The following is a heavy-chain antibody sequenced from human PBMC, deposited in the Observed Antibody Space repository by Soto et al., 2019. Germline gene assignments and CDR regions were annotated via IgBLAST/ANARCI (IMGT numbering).Heavy chain of an antibody. Sequence: GGSLRLSCAASGFTLSDYYMSWIRQAPGQGLEWVSYLSSSSGYTNYADSVKGRFTISRDNAKNSLYLQMNSLRAEDTAVYYCAKEYGRLDYWGQGTLVTVSS. V-gene: IGHV3-11*06. CDR1: GFTLSDYY. D-gene: IGHD4-17*01. CDR2: LSSSSGYT. CDR3: AKEYGRLDY. J-gene: IGHJ4*02.